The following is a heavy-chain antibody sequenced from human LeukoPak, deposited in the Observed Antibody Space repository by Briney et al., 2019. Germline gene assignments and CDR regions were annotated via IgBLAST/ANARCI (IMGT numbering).Heavy chain of an antibody. CDR2: INSDGSST. V-gene: IGHV3-74*01. CDR1: GFTFSSYW. D-gene: IGHD6-19*01. CDR3: AKNADSSGWYRGGYYFDY. J-gene: IGHJ4*02. Sequence: QPGGSLRLSCAASGFTFSSYWMHWVRQAPGKGLVWVSRINSDGSSTSYADSVKGRFTISRDNAKNTLYLQMNSLRAEDTALYYCAKNADSSGWYRGGYYFDYWGQGTLVTVSS.